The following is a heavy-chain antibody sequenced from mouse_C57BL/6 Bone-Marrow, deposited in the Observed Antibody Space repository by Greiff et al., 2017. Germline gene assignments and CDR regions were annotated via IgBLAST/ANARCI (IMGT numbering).Heavy chain of an antibody. CDR3: AMPPVVPYAMDY. Sequence: QVQLQQSGAELVKPGASVKLSCKASGYTFTSYWMHWVKQRPGQGLEWLGMIHPNSGSTNYNEKFKSKATLTVDKSSSTAYMQLSSLTSEDSAVYYCAMPPVVPYAMDYWGQGTSVTVSS. CDR2: IHPNSGST. V-gene: IGHV1-64*01. CDR1: GYTFTSYW. J-gene: IGHJ4*01. D-gene: IGHD1-1*01.